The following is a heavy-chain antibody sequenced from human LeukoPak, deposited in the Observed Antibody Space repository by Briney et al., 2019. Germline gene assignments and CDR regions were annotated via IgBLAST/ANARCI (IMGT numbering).Heavy chain of an antibody. Sequence: GGALRLSCAASGFTLRNNYMSWVRQRPGEGVEGVSVIYSGGNTYYADSVRGRFTISRDNSQNTLYLQMNSLRVDDTALYFCARAGFYSGWYVVDFWGHGTLVTVSS. CDR2: IYSGGNT. CDR3: ARAGFYSGWYVVDF. J-gene: IGHJ4*01. D-gene: IGHD6-19*01. CDR1: GFTLRNNY. V-gene: IGHV3-53*03.